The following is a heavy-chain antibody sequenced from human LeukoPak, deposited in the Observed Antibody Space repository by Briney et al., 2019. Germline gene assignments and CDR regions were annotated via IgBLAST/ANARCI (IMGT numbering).Heavy chain of an antibody. D-gene: IGHD3-16*02. Sequence: EASVKVSCKASGYTFTSYGISWVRQAPGQGLEWMGWISAYNGNTNYAQKLQGRVTMTTDTSTSTAYMELRSLRSDDTAVYYCARDLELRKVTFGGVIPSDWGQGTLVTVSS. CDR1: GYTFTSYG. V-gene: IGHV1-18*01. CDR2: ISAYNGNT. J-gene: IGHJ4*02. CDR3: ARDLELRKVTFGGVIPSD.